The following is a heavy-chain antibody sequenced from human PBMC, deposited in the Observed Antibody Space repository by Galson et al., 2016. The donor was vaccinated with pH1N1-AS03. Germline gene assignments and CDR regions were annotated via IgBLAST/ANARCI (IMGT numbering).Heavy chain of an antibody. V-gene: IGHV1-18*04. CDR1: GYTFTSYG. CDR3: AKDRYTVVPVDAFDI. CDR2: ISPFNDDT. Sequence: SVKVSCKASGYTFTSYGLSWLRQAPGQGLEWMGWISPFNDDTKYVEKFQDRVTMTTDISARIAYMELRNLRSDDTAVYYCAKDRYTVVPVDAFDIWGQGTAVTVAS. D-gene: IGHD4-23*01. J-gene: IGHJ3*02.